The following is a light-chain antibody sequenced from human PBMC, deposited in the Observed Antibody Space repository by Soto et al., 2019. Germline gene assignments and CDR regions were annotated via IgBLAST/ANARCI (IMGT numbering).Light chain of an antibody. CDR2: AAS. Sequence: DIQMTQSPSSLSASVGDRVTITCRASQDISNFLAWYQQKPGKVPNRLIYAASTLQSGVPSRFSGSGSGTDFTLTTSSLQPEDVATYYCQKYNGAPRTFGQGNKVEIK. J-gene: IGKJ1*01. CDR1: QDISNF. CDR3: QKYNGAPRT. V-gene: IGKV1-27*01.